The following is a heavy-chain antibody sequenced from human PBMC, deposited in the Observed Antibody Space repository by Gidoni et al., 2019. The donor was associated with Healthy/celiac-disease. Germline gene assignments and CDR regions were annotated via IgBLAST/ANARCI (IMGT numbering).Heavy chain of an antibody. J-gene: IGHJ4*02. Sequence: QVQLVQSGAEVKKPGSSVTVSCKASGGTFSSYAISWVRQAPGQGLEWMGVIIPIFVTANYAQKFQGRVTITADKSTSTAYMELSSLRSEDTAVYYCARELNRDDSSGYVGYWGQGTLVTVSS. CDR3: ARELNRDDSSGYVGY. D-gene: IGHD3-22*01. CDR2: IIPIFVTA. CDR1: GGTFSSYA. V-gene: IGHV1-69*06.